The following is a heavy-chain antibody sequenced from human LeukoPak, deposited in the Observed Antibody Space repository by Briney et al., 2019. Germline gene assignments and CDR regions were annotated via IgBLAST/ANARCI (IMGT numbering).Heavy chain of an antibody. J-gene: IGHJ4*02. D-gene: IGHD3-22*01. Sequence: PSQTLSLTCTVSGGSIRSGDYYWSWIRQPPGRGLEWIGYIYYTGSTNYSPSLESRVTTSIDMSKNQFSLKLSSVTAADTAVYYCARGLLEPYDSSGLTFDYWGQGTLVTVSS. CDR1: GGSIRSGDYY. CDR2: IYYTGST. CDR3: ARGLLEPYDSSGLTFDY. V-gene: IGHV4-30-4*01.